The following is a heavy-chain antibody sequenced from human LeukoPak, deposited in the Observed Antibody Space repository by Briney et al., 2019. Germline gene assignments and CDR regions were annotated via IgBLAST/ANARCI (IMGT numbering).Heavy chain of an antibody. CDR3: ARVKLVAPDAFDI. CDR1: GGSISSYY. Sequence: SETLSLTCTVSGGSISSYYWSWIRQPPGKGLEYIGYIYYSGSTNYNPSLKSRVTMSVDTSKNQFSLKLSSVTAADTAVYYCARVKLVAPDAFDIWGQGTMVIVSS. J-gene: IGHJ3*02. D-gene: IGHD2-15*01. V-gene: IGHV4-59*01. CDR2: IYYSGST.